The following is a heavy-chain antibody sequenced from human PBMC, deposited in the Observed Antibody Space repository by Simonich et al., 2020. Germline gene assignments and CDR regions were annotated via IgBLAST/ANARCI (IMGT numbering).Heavy chain of an antibody. D-gene: IGHD7-27*01. CDR3: ARDGLGTAYYYYMDV. V-gene: IGHV3-7*01. Sequence: EVQLVESGGGLVQPGGSLRLSCAASGFTFSSYWMSWVRQAPGKGLEWVANIKQDGREKYYVDCGKGRFTISRDQAKNSLYLQMNSLRAEDTAVYYCARDGLGTAYYYYMDVWGKGTTVTVSS. CDR2: IKQDGREK. CDR1: GFTFSSYW. J-gene: IGHJ6*03.